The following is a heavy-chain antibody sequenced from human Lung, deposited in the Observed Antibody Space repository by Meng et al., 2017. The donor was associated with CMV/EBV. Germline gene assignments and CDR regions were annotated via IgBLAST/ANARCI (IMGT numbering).Heavy chain of an antibody. V-gene: IGHV1-18*01. J-gene: IGHJ6*02. D-gene: IGHD4/OR15-4a*01. CDR1: GYTFTSYG. CDR2: NSAYNGNT. CDR3: ARADYLLVHYYYYGMDV. Sequence: ASVKVSXKASGYTFTSYGISWVRQAPGQGLEWMGWNSAYNGNTNYAQKFQGRVTMTTDASTGTAYMELRSLRSDDTAMYFCARADYLLVHYYYYGMDVWGQGXTVTVSS.